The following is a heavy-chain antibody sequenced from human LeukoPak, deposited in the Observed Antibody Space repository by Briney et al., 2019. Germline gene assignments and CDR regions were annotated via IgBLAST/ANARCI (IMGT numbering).Heavy chain of an antibody. V-gene: IGHV1-18*01. CDR1: VYTFTSYG. J-gene: IGHJ4*02. CDR3: ARDLTVLGIYYYDSSGPSDY. Sequence: GASVTVSLKASVYTFTSYGISWVRHAPGQGLEWVGWISAYNGRTNYAQKLQGRVTMTTDTYTSTAYMELRSLRSDDTAVYYCARDLTVLGIYYYDSSGPSDYWGQGTLVTVSS. CDR2: ISAYNGRT. D-gene: IGHD3-22*01.